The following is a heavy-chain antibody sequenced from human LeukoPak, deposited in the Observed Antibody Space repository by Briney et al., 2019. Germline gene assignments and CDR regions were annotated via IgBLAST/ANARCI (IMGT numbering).Heavy chain of an antibody. V-gene: IGHV4-34*01. Sequence: SETLSLTCAVYGGIFNGYYWSWIRQPPGKGLEWIGEINRSGTTNYNPTLKSRVTISVDTSKNQFSLKLSSVTAADTAVYYCARDKGVIDAFDIWGQGTMVTVSS. D-gene: IGHD3-10*01. CDR1: GGIFNGYY. CDR2: INRSGTT. J-gene: IGHJ3*02. CDR3: ARDKGVIDAFDI.